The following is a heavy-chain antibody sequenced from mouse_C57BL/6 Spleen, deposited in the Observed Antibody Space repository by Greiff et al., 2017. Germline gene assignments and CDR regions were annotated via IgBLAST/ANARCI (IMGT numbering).Heavy chain of an antibody. V-gene: IGHV2-9-1*01. CDR2: IWTGGGT. CDR1: GFSLTSYA. D-gene: IGHD1-1*01. Sequence: VQGVESGPGLVAPSQSLSITCTVSGFSLTSYAISWVRQPPGKGLEWLGVIWTGGGTNYNSALKSRLSISKDNSKSQVFLKMNSLQTDDTARYYCARTKRGNLLLSFDYWGQGTTLTVSS. J-gene: IGHJ2*01. CDR3: ARTKRGNLLLSFDY.